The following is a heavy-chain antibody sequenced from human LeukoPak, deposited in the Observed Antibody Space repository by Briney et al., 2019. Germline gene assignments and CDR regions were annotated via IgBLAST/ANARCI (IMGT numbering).Heavy chain of an antibody. Sequence: PGGSLRLSCAASGFSFTNYAMSWVRQAPARGPEWVSSLRGDGETFYADSVKGRFTLSRDDSRNTVYLQLNNLRAEDTAVYYCARDRGHSGYDLYDYWGQGTLVTVSS. CDR3: ARDRGHSGYDLYDY. V-gene: IGHV3-23*01. J-gene: IGHJ4*02. CDR1: GFSFTNYA. CDR2: LRGDGET. D-gene: IGHD5-12*01.